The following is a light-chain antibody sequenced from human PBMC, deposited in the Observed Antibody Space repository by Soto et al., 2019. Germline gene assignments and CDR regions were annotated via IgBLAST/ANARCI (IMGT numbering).Light chain of an antibody. Sequence: DIQLTQSPSSLSASVGDRVTITCRASQTIGNYLNWYQQKPGKTPNLLIYAASRLQSGVPSRFSRRGSATDFSLTISSLQPEDFANYFCQQSFSVPFTFGPGTKVDI. V-gene: IGKV1-39*01. CDR1: QTIGNY. CDR3: QQSFSVPFT. CDR2: AAS. J-gene: IGKJ3*01.